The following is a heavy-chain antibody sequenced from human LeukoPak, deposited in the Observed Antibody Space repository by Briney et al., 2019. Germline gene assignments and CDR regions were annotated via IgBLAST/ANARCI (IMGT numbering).Heavy chain of an antibody. Sequence: SVTVSCTASGGTFSIYAISWVRQAPGQGLEWMGGIIPIFGTANYAQKFQGRVTITADESTSTAYMELSSLRSEDTAVYYCAREYVHKDWAYFDYWGQGTLVTVSS. CDR2: IIPIFGTA. J-gene: IGHJ4*02. CDR1: GGTFSIYA. V-gene: IGHV1-69*01. D-gene: IGHD3/OR15-3a*01. CDR3: AREYVHKDWAYFDY.